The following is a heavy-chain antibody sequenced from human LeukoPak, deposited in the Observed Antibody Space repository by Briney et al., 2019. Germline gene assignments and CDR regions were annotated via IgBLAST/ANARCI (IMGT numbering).Heavy chain of an antibody. Sequence: ASLKVSCKASGYTFTSYDINWVRQATGQGLEWMGWMNPNSGNTGYAQKFKGRVTITRNTSISTAYMELNSLRSEDTAVYYCARVLGRGGATTGFYYWGQGTLVTVSS. CDR3: ARVLGRGGATTGFYY. J-gene: IGHJ4*02. CDR1: GYTFTSYD. V-gene: IGHV1-8*03. CDR2: MNPNSGNT. D-gene: IGHD1-26*01.